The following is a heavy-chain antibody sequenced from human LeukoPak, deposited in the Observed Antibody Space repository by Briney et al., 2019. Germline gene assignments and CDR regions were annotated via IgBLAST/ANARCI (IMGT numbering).Heavy chain of an antibody. J-gene: IGHJ4*02. Sequence: SVKVSCKASGYTFTGYYMHWVRQAPGQGLEWMGGIIPIFGTANYAQKFQGRVTITADKSTSTAYMELSSLRSEDTAVYYCARGEMATTRYYFDYWGQGTLVTVSS. D-gene: IGHD5-24*01. CDR3: ARGEMATTRYYFDY. CDR2: IIPIFGTA. V-gene: IGHV1-69*06. CDR1: GYTFTGYY.